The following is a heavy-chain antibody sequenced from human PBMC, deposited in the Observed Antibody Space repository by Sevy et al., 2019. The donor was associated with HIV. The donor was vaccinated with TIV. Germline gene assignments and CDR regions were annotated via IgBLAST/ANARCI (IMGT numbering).Heavy chain of an antibody. D-gene: IGHD4-17*01. V-gene: IGHV3-7*01. CDR3: ARGPHYGDRTDYFEY. CDR2: IKQDESKI. J-gene: IGHJ4*02. Sequence: GGSLRLSCAVSGFPLSNYWMSWVRQAPGKGLEWVANIKQDESKIYNVDSVKGRFTISRDNAKNSVSMQMNSLGAEDTAVYYCARGPHYGDRTDYFEYWGQGILVTVSS. CDR1: GFPLSNYW.